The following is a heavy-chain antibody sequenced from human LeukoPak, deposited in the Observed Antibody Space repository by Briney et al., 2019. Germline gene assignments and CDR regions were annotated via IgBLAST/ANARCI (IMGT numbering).Heavy chain of an antibody. J-gene: IGHJ4*02. CDR3: AKDSSGSSWYWDY. CDR1: GFSFSSYG. CDR2: IRYDGSNK. D-gene: IGHD6-13*01. Sequence: GGSLRLSCAASGFSFSSYGMHWVRQAPSKGLEWVTFIRYDGSNKYYADSVKGRFTISRDNSKNTLYLQMNSLRTEDTAVYYCAKDSSGSSWYWDYWGQGTLVTVSS. V-gene: IGHV3-30*02.